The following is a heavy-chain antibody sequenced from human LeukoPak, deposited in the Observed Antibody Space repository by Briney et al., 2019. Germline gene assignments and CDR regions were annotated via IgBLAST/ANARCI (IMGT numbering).Heavy chain of an antibody. Sequence: SETLSLTCTVSGGAISSNYWSWIRQPPGKGPEWIGYIYYSGNSYYNPSLKSRVTISVDTSKNQFSLKLSSVTAADTAVYYCARHYCSSSSCYAGFDYWGQGTLVTVSS. CDR3: ARHYCSSSSCYAGFDY. V-gene: IGHV4-59*01. CDR2: IYYSGNS. D-gene: IGHD2-2*01. CDR1: GGAISSNY. J-gene: IGHJ4*02.